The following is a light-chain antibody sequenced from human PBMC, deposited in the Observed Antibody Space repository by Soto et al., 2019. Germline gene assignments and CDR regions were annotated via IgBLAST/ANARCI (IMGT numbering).Light chain of an antibody. CDR1: SSDIDAYNY. J-gene: IGLJ1*01. CDR3: GSYTTSSNYV. Sequence: QSVLTQPASVSGSPGQSITISCTGTSSDIDAYNYVSWYQQHPGKAPKLMIYDVSNRPSGISNRFSGSKSGNTASLTISGLQAEDEADYYCGSYTTSSNYVFGTGTQLAVL. V-gene: IGLV2-14*01. CDR2: DVS.